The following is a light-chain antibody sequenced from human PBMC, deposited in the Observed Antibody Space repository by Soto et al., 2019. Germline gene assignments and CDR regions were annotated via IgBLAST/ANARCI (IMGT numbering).Light chain of an antibody. Sequence: IVLMQAPDTLSLSPVERATLSFRASRSLGSDYLAWYQQKPGQAPRLLIYGASARATGIPDRFSGSGSGTEFTLTISSLQSEDFAVYYCQQYNNWPPETFGQGTKVDIK. J-gene: IGKJ1*01. CDR3: QQYNNWPPET. CDR1: RSLGSD. V-gene: IGKV3-15*01. CDR2: GAS.